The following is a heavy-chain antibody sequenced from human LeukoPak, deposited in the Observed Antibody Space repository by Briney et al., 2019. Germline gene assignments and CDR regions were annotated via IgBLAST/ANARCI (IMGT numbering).Heavy chain of an antibody. Sequence: GGSLRLSCAASGFTFSSYWMHWVRQAPGKGLVWVSRINSDGSSTSYADSVKGRFTISRDNAKNTLYLQMNSLRAEDTAVYYCARCGLTTVTTPLDAFDIWGQGTMVTVSS. CDR2: INSDGSST. V-gene: IGHV3-74*01. D-gene: IGHD4-11*01. J-gene: IGHJ3*02. CDR1: GFTFSSYW. CDR3: ARCGLTTVTTPLDAFDI.